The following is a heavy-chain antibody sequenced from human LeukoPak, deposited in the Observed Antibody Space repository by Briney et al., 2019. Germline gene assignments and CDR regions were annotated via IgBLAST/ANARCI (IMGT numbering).Heavy chain of an antibody. CDR3: ARERGRGAAALDY. Sequence: GGSLRLSCAASGFSFSSYEMNWVRQAPGKGLEWVSYISSSGSTIYYADSVKGRFTISRDNAKNSLYLQMNSLRAEDTAVYYCARERGRGAAALDYWGQGTLVTVSS. J-gene: IGHJ4*02. V-gene: IGHV3-48*03. CDR1: GFSFSSYE. D-gene: IGHD6-13*01. CDR2: ISSSGSTI.